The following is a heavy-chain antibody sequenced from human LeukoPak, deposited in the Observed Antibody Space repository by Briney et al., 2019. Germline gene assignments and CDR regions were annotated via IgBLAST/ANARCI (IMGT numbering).Heavy chain of an antibody. CDR1: GFTVSSNY. J-gene: IGHJ4*02. D-gene: IGHD5/OR15-5a*01. V-gene: IGHV3-53*01. Sequence: GGSLRLSCAASGFTVSSNYMTWVRQAPGQGLEWVSVIYFGGTTYYADSVKGRFTISRYNSKNTVYLQMNSLRVEDTAVYYCARGDGVYVYWGQGTLVTVSS. CDR3: ARGDGVYVY. CDR2: IYFGGTT.